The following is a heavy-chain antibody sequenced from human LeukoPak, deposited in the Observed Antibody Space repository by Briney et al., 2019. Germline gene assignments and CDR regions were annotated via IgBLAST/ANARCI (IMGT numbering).Heavy chain of an antibody. CDR2: IRSKAYGGTT. CDR1: GFTFGDYA. J-gene: IGHJ4*02. CDR3: TRARASCYFDY. V-gene: IGHV3-49*04. D-gene: IGHD3-10*01. Sequence: GGSLRLSCTASGFTFGDYAMSWVRQAPGKGLEWVGFIRSKAYGGTTEYAASVKGRFTISRDDSRSIAYLQMSSLKTEDTAVYYCTRARASCYFDYWGQGTLVTVSS.